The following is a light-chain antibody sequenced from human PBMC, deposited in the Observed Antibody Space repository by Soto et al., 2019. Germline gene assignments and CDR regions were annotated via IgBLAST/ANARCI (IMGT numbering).Light chain of an antibody. CDR2: GAS. CDR1: QSVSSN. Sequence: EIVMTQSPATLSVSPVERATLSXRASQSVSSNLAWYQQKPGQAPRLXXYGASTRATGIPDRFSGSGSWTDFTLTISRLEPEDSAVYYCQQYGSSPTWTFGQGTKVDIK. CDR3: QQYGSSPTWT. V-gene: IGKV3-20*01. J-gene: IGKJ1*01.